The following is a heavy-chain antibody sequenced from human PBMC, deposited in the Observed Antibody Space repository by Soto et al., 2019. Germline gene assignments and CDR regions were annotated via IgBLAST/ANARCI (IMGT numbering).Heavy chain of an antibody. CDR2: INSDGSST. CDR3: ASYRSSWTHGMDV. Sequence: PGGSLRLSFAASGFTFSSYWMHWVRQAPGKGLVWVSRINSDGSSTSYADSVKGRFTTSRDNAKNTLYLQMNSLRAEDTAVYYCASYRSSWTHGMDVWGQGTTVTVSS. V-gene: IGHV3-74*01. CDR1: GFTFSSYW. J-gene: IGHJ6*02. D-gene: IGHD6-13*01.